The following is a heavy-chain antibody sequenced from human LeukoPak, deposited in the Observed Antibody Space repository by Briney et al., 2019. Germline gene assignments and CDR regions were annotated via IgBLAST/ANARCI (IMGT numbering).Heavy chain of an antibody. CDR3: AGAEYDSGWFDY. D-gene: IGHD6-19*01. V-gene: IGHV4-59*01. CDR2: IYYSGST. Sequence: PSETLSLTCTVSGGSISTYYWNWIRQPPGKGLEWIGYIYYSGSTKYNPSLKSRVTMSVDTSKKQFFLKLSSVTAADTAMYYCAGAEYDSGWFDYWGQGTLVTVSS. J-gene: IGHJ4*02. CDR1: GGSISTYY.